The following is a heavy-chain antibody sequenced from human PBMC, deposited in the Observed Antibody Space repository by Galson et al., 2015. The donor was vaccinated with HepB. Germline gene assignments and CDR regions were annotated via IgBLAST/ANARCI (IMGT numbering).Heavy chain of an antibody. CDR1: GFTFSSYA. V-gene: IGHV3-21*04. CDR2: ISNSSSYI. Sequence: SLRLSCAASGFTFSSYAMHWVRQAPGKGLEWVSSISNSSSYIYYADSVKGRFTISRDNSKNTLYLQMNSLRAEDTAIYNCAKGGGATGLGRNAFDIRGQGTMVTVSS. D-gene: IGHD3-16*01. CDR3: AKGGGATGLGRNAFDI. J-gene: IGHJ3*02.